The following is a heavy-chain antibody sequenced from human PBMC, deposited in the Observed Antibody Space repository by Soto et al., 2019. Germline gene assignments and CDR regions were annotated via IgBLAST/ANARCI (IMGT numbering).Heavy chain of an antibody. CDR2: INPNSGGT. J-gene: IGHJ5*02. CDR1: GYTFTGYY. Sequence: ASVKVSCKASGYTFTGYYMHWVRQAPGQGLEWMGWINPNSGGTNYAQKFQGRVTMTRDTSISTAYMELSRLRSDDTAVYYCAREDSSSRLSDWFDPWGQGTLVTVS. V-gene: IGHV1-2*02. CDR3: AREDSSSRLSDWFDP. D-gene: IGHD6-13*01.